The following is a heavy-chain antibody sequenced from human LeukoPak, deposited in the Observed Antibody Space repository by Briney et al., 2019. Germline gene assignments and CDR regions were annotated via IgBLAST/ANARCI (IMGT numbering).Heavy chain of an antibody. CDR3: ARVLSSGWYGY. D-gene: IGHD6-19*01. CDR2: LSAYNGNT. J-gene: IGHJ4*02. V-gene: IGHV1-18*01. Sequence: ASVKVSCKASGYTFTSYGISWVRQAPGQGLGWMGWLSAYNGNTNYAQKLQGRVTMTTDTSTSTAYMELRSLRSDDTAVYYCARVLSSGWYGYWGQGTLVTVSS. CDR1: GYTFTSYG.